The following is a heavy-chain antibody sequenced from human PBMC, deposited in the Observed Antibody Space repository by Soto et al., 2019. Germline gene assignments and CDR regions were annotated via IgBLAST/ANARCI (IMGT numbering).Heavy chain of an antibody. CDR1: GGSFRGYF. Sequence: SETLSLTCAVTGGSFRGYFWSWIRQSPDKGLEWIGEINDSGSTYYNPSFKSRLTISVDTSKTHISLTLTSVPPPDAAVYYCQGGDFSGQGTRVTVSS. D-gene: IGHD3-16*01. CDR2: INDSGST. V-gene: IGHV4-34*01. CDR3: QGGDF. J-gene: IGHJ4*02.